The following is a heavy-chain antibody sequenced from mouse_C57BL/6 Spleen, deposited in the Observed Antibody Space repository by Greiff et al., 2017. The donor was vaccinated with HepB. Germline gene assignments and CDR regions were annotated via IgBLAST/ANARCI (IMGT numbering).Heavy chain of an antibody. CDR2: ISNGGGST. Sequence: EVQVVESGGGLVQPGGSLKLSCAASGFTFSDYYMYWVRQTPEKRLEWVAYISNGGGSTYYPDTVKGRFTISRDNAKNTLYLQMSRLKSEDTAMYYCARQGGLGYYFDYWGQGTTLTVSS. CDR1: GFTFSDYY. CDR3: ARQGGLGYYFDY. J-gene: IGHJ2*01. V-gene: IGHV5-12*01. D-gene: IGHD4-1*01.